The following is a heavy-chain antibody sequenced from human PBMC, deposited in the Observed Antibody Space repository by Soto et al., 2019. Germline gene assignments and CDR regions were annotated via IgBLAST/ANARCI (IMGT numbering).Heavy chain of an antibody. CDR2: IYYSGST. CDR3: ARGIKGPYMATPDY. CDR1: GGSISSYY. V-gene: IGHV4-59*01. D-gene: IGHD5-12*01. Sequence: SETLSFTCTVSGGSISSYYWSWIRQPPGKGLEWIGYIYYSGSTNYNPSLKSRVTISVDTSKNQFSLKLSSVTAADTAVYYCARGIKGPYMATPDYWGQGTLVTVSS. J-gene: IGHJ4*02.